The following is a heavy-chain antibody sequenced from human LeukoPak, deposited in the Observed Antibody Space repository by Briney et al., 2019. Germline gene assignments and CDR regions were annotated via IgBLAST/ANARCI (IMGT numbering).Heavy chain of an antibody. CDR3: AREWVPAAHSRGMDV. CDR2: IIPIFGTA. D-gene: IGHD2-2*01. Sequence: GSSVKVSCKASGGTFSSYAISWVRQAPGQGLEWMGGIIPIFGTANYAQKFQGRVTITADESTSTAYMELSSLRSEDTAVYYCAREWVPAAHSRGMDVWGKGTTVTVSS. CDR1: GGTFSSYA. J-gene: IGHJ6*03. V-gene: IGHV1-69*01.